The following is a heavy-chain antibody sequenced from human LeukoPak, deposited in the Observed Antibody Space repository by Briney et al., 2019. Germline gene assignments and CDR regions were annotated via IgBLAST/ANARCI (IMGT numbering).Heavy chain of an antibody. Sequence: ESSETLSLTCTVSGDSISSYYWSWIRQPPGKGLEWLGYIYTSGSTNYNPSLKSRVTISVDTSKNQFSLKLSSVTAADTAVYYCARLVRSQYYDFWSGYLYFDYWGQGTLVTVSS. V-gene: IGHV4-4*09. D-gene: IGHD3-3*01. CDR3: ARLVRSQYYDFWSGYLYFDY. J-gene: IGHJ4*02. CDR1: GDSISSYY. CDR2: IYTSGST.